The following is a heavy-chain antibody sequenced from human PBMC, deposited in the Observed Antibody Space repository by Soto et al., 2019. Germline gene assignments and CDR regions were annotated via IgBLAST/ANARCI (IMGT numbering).Heavy chain of an antibody. D-gene: IGHD2-15*01. CDR1: GYTFTSYG. J-gene: IGHJ3*02. V-gene: IGHV1-18*01. CDR3: ARTTYCSGGSSYSAFDI. CDR2: ISAYNGNT. Sequence: ASVKVSCKASGYTFTSYGISWVRQAPGQGLEWMGWISAYNGNTNYAQKLQGRVTMTTDTSTSTAYMELRSLRSDDTAVYYCARTTYCSGGSSYSAFDIWGQGTIVTVSS.